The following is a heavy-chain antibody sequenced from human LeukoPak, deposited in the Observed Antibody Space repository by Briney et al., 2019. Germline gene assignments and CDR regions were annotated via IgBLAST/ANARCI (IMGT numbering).Heavy chain of an antibody. Sequence: SETLSLTCTVSGGSVSSGSYYWSWIRQPPGKGLEWIGYIYYSGSTNYNPSLKSRVTISVDTSKTQFSLKLSSVTAADTAVYYCARGEDYYDSSGYYLDYFDYWGQGTLVTVSS. V-gene: IGHV4-61*01. CDR3: ARGEDYYDSSGYYLDYFDY. D-gene: IGHD3-22*01. J-gene: IGHJ4*02. CDR1: GGSVSSGSYY. CDR2: IYYSGST.